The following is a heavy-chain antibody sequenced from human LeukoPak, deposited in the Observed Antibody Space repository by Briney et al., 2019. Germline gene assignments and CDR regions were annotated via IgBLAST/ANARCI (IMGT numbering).Heavy chain of an antibody. D-gene: IGHD2-15*01. Sequence: GGSLRLSCAASGFTFSSYWVSWVRQAPGKGLEWVANIKQDGSEKYYVDSVKGRFTISRDNAKNSLYLQMNSLRAEDTAVYYCARIYCSGGSCYFDYWGQGTLVTVSS. J-gene: IGHJ4*02. CDR3: ARIYCSGGSCYFDY. CDR2: IKQDGSEK. V-gene: IGHV3-7*03. CDR1: GFTFSSYW.